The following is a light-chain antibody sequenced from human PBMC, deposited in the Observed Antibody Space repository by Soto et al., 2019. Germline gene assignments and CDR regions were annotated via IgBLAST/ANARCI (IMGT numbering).Light chain of an antibody. V-gene: IGKV3-20*01. CDR3: QQYGSSSFT. Sequence: EIVLAQSPGTLSLSPGERATLSCRASQSVSSSYLAWYQQKPGQAPRLLIYGASSRATGIPVRFSGSGSGTECTLTISRLEPEDFAVYYCQQYGSSSFTFGPGTKVDIK. CDR2: GAS. J-gene: IGKJ3*01. CDR1: QSVSSSY.